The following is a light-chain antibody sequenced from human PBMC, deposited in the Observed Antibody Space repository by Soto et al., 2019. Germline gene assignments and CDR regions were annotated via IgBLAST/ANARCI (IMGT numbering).Light chain of an antibody. CDR1: QRVTNNY. CDR2: AAS. CDR3: QQCGSSPWT. V-gene: IGKV3-20*01. J-gene: IGKJ1*01. Sequence: IVLTQSPGTLSLSPGERAALSCRASQRVTNNYLAWYQQKPGQAPRLLIYAASSRATGIPDRFSGGGSGTDFTLTISRLEPEDFAVYYCQQCGSSPWTFGQGTKVDIK.